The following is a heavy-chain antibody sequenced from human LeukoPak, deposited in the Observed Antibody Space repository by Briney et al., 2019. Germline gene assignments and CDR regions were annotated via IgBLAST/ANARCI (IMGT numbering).Heavy chain of an antibody. D-gene: IGHD3-9*01. CDR1: GYTFTSYG. J-gene: IGHJ3*02. CDR2: INPNSVGT. CDR3: ASNYDILTGYSDPPHDAFDI. Sequence: ASVKVSCKASGYTFTSYGISWVRQAPGQGLEWMGWINPNSVGTNYVQKFQGRVTMTRDTSISTAYMELSRLRSDDTAVYYCASNYDILTGYSDPPHDAFDIWGQGTMVTVSS. V-gene: IGHV1-2*02.